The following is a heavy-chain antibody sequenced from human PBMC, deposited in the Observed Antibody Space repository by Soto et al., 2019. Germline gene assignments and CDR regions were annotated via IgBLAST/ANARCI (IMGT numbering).Heavy chain of an antibody. D-gene: IGHD3-22*01. CDR3: ARGRPNYYDSSGSPTPLDY. CDR2: ISYDGSNK. Sequence: PGGSLRLSCAASGFTFSSYAMHWVRQAPGKGLEWVAVISYDGSNKYYADSVKGRFTISRDNSKNTLYLQMNSLRAEDTAVYYCARGRPNYYDSSGSPTPLDYWGQGTLVTVSS. CDR1: GFTFSSYA. V-gene: IGHV3-30-3*01. J-gene: IGHJ4*02.